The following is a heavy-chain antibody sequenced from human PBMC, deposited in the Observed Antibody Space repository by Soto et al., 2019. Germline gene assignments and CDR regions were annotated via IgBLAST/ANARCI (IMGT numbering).Heavy chain of an antibody. V-gene: IGHV3-23*01. D-gene: IGHD3-10*01. CDR1: GFTFSTYG. CDR2: GGSGGSR. CDR3: VKFRGRAYPYYYMDV. J-gene: IGHJ6*03. Sequence: DVQLLESGGGLVQWGGCLRLSCVTSGFTFSTYGMTWVRQAPGKGLEWVSYGGSGGSRYYAESVKGRFTISRDNSKNTLSLEMNSLRAEDTATYYCVKFRGRAYPYYYMDVWGKGTTVTVSS.